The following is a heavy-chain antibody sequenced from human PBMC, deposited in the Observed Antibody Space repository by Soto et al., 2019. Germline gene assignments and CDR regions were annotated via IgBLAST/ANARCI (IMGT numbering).Heavy chain of an antibody. J-gene: IGHJ4*02. CDR3: AKRPRAGPTTSKAY. CDR1: GFTFSSYA. Sequence: GGSLRLSCAASGFTFSSYAMSWVRQAPGKGLEWVSAISGSGGSTYYAESVKGRFTISRDNSKNTLYLQMNSPRAEDTAVYYCAKRPRAGPTTSKAYWGQGTLVTVSS. V-gene: IGHV3-23*01. CDR2: ISGSGGST.